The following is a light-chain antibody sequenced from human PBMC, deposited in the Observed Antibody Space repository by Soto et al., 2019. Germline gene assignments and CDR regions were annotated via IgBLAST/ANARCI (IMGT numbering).Light chain of an antibody. Sequence: QSALTQPASVSGSPGQSITISCTGTSSDVGGYNYVSWYQQHPGKAPKLMIYDVSSRPSGVSNRCSGSKSGNTASLTISGLLSEDEADYYCTSYTTNNTPRFGGRTKLTLL. V-gene: IGLV2-14*03. CDR3: TSYTTNNTPR. J-gene: IGLJ2*01. CDR1: SSDVGGYNY. CDR2: DVS.